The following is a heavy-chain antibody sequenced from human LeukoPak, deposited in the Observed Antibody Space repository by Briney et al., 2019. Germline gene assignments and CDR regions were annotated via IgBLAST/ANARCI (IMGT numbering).Heavy chain of an antibody. CDR2: IYYSGST. Sequence: SETLSLTCTVSGGSISSYYWSWLRQPPGKGLEWIGYIYYSGSTNYNPSLKSRFTISVDNSKNQFSLKLSSVTAADTAVYYCASPLVGDYGYAFDIWGQGTMVTVSS. J-gene: IGHJ3*02. V-gene: IGHV4-59*08. D-gene: IGHD4-17*01. CDR3: ASPLVGDYGYAFDI. CDR1: GGSISSYY.